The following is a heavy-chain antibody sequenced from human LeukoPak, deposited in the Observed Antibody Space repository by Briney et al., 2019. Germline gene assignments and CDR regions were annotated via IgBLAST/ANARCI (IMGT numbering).Heavy chain of an antibody. CDR2: ISSSSSTI. Sequence: GGSLRLSCAASGFTFSSYSMNWVRQAPGKGLEWVSYISSSSSTIYYADSVKGRFTISRDNAKNSLYLQTNSLRAEDTAVYYCAREGSSSWYGYYYYGMDVWGQGTTVTVSS. D-gene: IGHD6-13*01. CDR1: GFTFSSYS. V-gene: IGHV3-48*01. J-gene: IGHJ6*02. CDR3: AREGSSSWYGYYYYGMDV.